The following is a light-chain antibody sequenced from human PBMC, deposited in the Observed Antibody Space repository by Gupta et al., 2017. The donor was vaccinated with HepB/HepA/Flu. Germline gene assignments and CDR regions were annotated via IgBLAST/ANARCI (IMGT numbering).Light chain of an antibody. J-gene: IGKJ3*01. CDR1: QDISNY. Sequence: DIQMTQSPSSLSASVGDRVTITCQASQDISNYLNWYQQKPGKAPKLLIYDASKLETGVPSRFSGSASGTDFTFTISILHPEDFATYYCQLDDNLPFTFGPGTKVDIK. CDR2: DAS. V-gene: IGKV1-33*01. CDR3: QLDDNLPFT.